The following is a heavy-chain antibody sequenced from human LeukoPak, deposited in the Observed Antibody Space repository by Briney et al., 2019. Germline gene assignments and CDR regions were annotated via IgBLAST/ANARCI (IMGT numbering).Heavy chain of an antibody. CDR2: INPSGST. CDR3: ARISGRQYYYGSGSQIDY. Sequence: KTSETLSLTCAVYRGSFSDYSWSWIHQPPGKGLEWIGEINPSGSTNYNPSLKSRVTISVDTSKNQFSLKLSSVTAADTAVYYCARISGRQYYYGSGSQIDYWGQGTLVTVSS. V-gene: IGHV4-34*01. J-gene: IGHJ4*02. D-gene: IGHD3-10*01. CDR1: RGSFSDYS.